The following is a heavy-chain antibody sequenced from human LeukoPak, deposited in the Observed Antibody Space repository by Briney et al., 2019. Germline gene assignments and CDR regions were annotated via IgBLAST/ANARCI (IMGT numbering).Heavy chain of an antibody. Sequence: PGGSLRLSCAASGFTFSSYAMHWVRQAPGKGLEWVAVISYDGSNKYYADSVKGLFTISRDNSKNTLYLQMNSLRAEDTAVYYCAWSPVDYYGMDVWGQGTTVTVSS. D-gene: IGHD2-8*01. J-gene: IGHJ6*02. CDR3: AWSPVDYYGMDV. CDR2: ISYDGSNK. CDR1: GFTFSSYA. V-gene: IGHV3-30-3*01.